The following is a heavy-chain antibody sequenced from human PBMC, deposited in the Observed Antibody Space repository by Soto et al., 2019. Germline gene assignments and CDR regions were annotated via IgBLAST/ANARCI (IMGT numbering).Heavy chain of an antibody. V-gene: IGHV3-23*01. J-gene: IGHJ4*02. CDR1: GFTISNYA. CDR2: ISGSGGST. Sequence: EVQLLESGGGLVQPGGSLRLSCAASGFTISNYAMNWVRQAPGKGLEWVSVISGSGGSTYYADSVKGRFTISRDNSKNTLYLQMNSLRAEDTAVYYCAKSFRLLRYFDWLLSYFDYWGQGTLVTVSS. CDR3: AKSFRLLRYFDWLLSYFDY. D-gene: IGHD3-9*01.